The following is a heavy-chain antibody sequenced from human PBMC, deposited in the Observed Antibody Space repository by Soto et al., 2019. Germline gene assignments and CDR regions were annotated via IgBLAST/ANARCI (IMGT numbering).Heavy chain of an antibody. V-gene: IGHV4-34*01. CDR3: AREVELLWFGELSFFDY. J-gene: IGHJ4*02. D-gene: IGHD3-10*01. CDR1: GGSISSYY. CDR2: INHSGST. Sequence: SETLSLTCTVSGGSISSYYWSWIRQPPGKGLEWIGEINHSGSTNYNPSLKSRVTISVDTSKNQFSLKLSSVTAADTAVYYCAREVELLWFGELSFFDYWGQGTLVTVSS.